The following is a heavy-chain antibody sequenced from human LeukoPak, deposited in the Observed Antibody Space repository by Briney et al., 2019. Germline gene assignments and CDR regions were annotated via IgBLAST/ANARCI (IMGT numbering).Heavy chain of an antibody. V-gene: IGHV3-30*14. J-gene: IGHJ5*02. CDR2: ISYDGSSK. CDR1: GFTFSRYA. Sequence: GGSLRLSCAASGFTFSRYAMHWVRQAPGKGLEWVAFISYDGSSKSNVDSVKGRFTISRDNSKNTLYLQMNSLRAEDTAVYYCASRATVTTDRFWFDPWGQGTLVTVSS. D-gene: IGHD4-11*01. CDR3: ASRATVTTDRFWFDP.